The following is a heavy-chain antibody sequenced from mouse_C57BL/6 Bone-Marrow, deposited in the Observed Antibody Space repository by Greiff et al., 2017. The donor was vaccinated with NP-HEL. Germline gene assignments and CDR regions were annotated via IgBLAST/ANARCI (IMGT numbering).Heavy chain of an antibody. Sequence: QVQLQQPGAELVKPGASVKVSCKASGYTFTSYWMHWVKQRPGQGLEWIGMIHPSDSDTNYNQKFKGKATLTVDKSSSTAYMQLSSLTSEASTVCCCARGGSGYWGQGTTLTVSS. D-gene: IGHD1-1*02. J-gene: IGHJ2*01. V-gene: IGHV1-74*01. CDR1: GYTFTSYW. CDR3: ARGGSGY. CDR2: IHPSDSDT.